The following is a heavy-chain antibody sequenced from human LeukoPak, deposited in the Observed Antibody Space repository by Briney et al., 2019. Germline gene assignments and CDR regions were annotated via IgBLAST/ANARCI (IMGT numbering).Heavy chain of an antibody. J-gene: IGHJ4*02. V-gene: IGHV4-59*01. Sequence: SETLSLTCTVSGGSISSYYWSWIRQPPGKGLEWIGYIYYSGSTNYNPSLKSRVTISVDTSKNQFSLKLSSVTAADTAVYYCARARGDSIAAAAPNLDYWGQGTLVTVSS. D-gene: IGHD6-13*01. CDR3: ARARGDSIAAAAPNLDY. CDR1: GGSISSYY. CDR2: IYYSGST.